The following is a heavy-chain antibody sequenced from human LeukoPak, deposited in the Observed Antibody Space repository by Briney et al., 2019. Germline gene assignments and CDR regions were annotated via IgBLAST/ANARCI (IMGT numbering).Heavy chain of an antibody. D-gene: IGHD3-10*01. Sequence: SETLSLTCTVSGGSISSYYWSWVRQPAGKGLEWIGRIYTSGSTNYNPSLKSRGTMSVDTSKNQFSLKLSSVTAADTAVYYCARAKSGSGSQHYYYYYMDVWGKGTTVTISS. V-gene: IGHV4-4*07. CDR1: GGSISSYY. J-gene: IGHJ6*03. CDR3: ARAKSGSGSQHYYYYYMDV. CDR2: IYTSGST.